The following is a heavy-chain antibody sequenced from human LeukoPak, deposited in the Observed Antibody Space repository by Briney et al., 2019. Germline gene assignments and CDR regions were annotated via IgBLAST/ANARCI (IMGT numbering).Heavy chain of an antibody. CDR3: ATENGAPEALDY. V-gene: IGHV3-74*01. CDR1: GSTFSSYW. D-gene: IGHD1-14*01. J-gene: IGHJ4*02. Sequence: GGSLRLSCAASGSTFSSYWMHWVRQAPGKGLVWVSRINSDGSETSYADSVKGRFTISRDNAKNMLYLQMNSLRPEDTAVYYCATENGAPEALDYWGQGTLVTVSS. CDR2: INSDGSET.